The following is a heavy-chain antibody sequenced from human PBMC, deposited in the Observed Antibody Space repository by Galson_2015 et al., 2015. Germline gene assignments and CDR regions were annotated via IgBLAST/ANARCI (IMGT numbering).Heavy chain of an antibody. V-gene: IGHV3-23*01. CDR1: GFTFSSYT. Sequence: SLRLSCAASGFTFSSYTMSWVRQAPGKGLEWVSAISSDGGAISHADSVKGRFTISRDNSKNTLYMQMNSLRVGDTAIYFCAKGDGGSYDAWGQGTLVTVSS. CDR2: ISSDGGAI. CDR3: AKGDGGSYDA. J-gene: IGHJ5*02. D-gene: IGHD1-26*01.